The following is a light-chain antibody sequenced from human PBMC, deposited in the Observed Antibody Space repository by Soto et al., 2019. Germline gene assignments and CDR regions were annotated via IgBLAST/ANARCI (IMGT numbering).Light chain of an antibody. Sequence: DILMTQPPLSLPVTLGQPASISCRSSQSLLHSDVNTHFSWLQLRPGQPPRPLIYKISNRFSGVPDRFSGSGAGTDFTLKISRVEAEDVGIYYCMQVTQFPHTLGQGTRLAIK. CDR1: QSLLHSDVNTH. J-gene: IGKJ5*01. CDR2: KIS. V-gene: IGKV2-24*01. CDR3: MQVTQFPHT.